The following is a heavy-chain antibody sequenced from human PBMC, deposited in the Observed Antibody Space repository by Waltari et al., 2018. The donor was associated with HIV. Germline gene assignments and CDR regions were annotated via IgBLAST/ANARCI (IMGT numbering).Heavy chain of an antibody. V-gene: IGHV4-39*01. D-gene: IGHD6-19*01. CDR1: GGAIRRSIYF. J-gene: IGHJ1*01. CDR2: IHYNGTT. Sequence: QLQLRESGPGLVKPSGTLSLSCIVSGGAIRRSIYFWGWIRQTPGKGLELIGSIHYNGTTHYNPSLKSRVTISIDTSKNQFSLKVTSVTAADTAAYYCARKGWLGGRYFQHWGLGTLVTVSS. CDR3: ARKGWLGGRYFQH.